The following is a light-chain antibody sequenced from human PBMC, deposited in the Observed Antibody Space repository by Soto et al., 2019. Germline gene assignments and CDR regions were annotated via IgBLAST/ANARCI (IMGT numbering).Light chain of an antibody. CDR2: GAS. V-gene: IGKV3-20*01. CDR3: QQYGISYT. J-gene: IGKJ2*01. Sequence: EIVLTQSPGTLSLSPGERATLSCRASQSVSSSYLAWYQQKPGQAPRLLIYGASSRATGIPDRFSGSWSGTGFTLTISRLEPEDFAVYYCQQYGISYTFGQGTKLEIK. CDR1: QSVSSSY.